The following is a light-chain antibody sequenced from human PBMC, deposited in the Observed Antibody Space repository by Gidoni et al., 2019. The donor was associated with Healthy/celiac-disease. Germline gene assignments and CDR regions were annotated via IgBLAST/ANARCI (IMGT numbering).Light chain of an antibody. CDR1: SSDVGGYNY. V-gene: IGLV2-11*01. CDR3: CSYAGSYTFYV. Sequence: QSALTQPRSVSGSPGQSVTISCTGTSSDVGGYNYVSWSQQHPGKAPQLMIYDVSKRPSGVPDRFSGSKSGNTASLTISGLQAEDEADYYCCSYAGSYTFYVFGTGTKVTVL. J-gene: IGLJ1*01. CDR2: DVS.